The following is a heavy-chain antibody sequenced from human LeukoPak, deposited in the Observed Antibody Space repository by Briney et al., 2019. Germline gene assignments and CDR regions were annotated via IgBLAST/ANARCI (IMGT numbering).Heavy chain of an antibody. CDR1: GGSISSDY. V-gene: IGHV4-4*07. CDR2: LYTSGST. J-gene: IGHJ6*02. CDR3: ARVPSWDYYYYGMDV. D-gene: IGHD2-2*01. Sequence: SETLSLTCNVSGGSISSDYWTWIRQPAGKGLGWIGHLYTSGSTSYNPSLKSRVTMSVDTSKNQFSLKLSSVTAADTAVYYCARVPSWDYYYYGMDVWGQGTTVTVSS.